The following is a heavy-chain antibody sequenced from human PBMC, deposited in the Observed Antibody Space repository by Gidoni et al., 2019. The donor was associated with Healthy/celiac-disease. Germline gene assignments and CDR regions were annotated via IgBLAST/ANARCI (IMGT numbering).Heavy chain of an antibody. V-gene: IGHV1-46*01. D-gene: IGHD2-15*01. J-gene: IGHJ4*02. Sequence: QVQLVQSGAEVKKPGASVQVSCTASGYTFTRYYMHWVRQAPGQGLEWMGIINPSGGSTSYAQKFQGRVTMTRDPSTSTVYMELSSLRSEDTAVYYCARAHSGYCSGGSCSPHFDYWGQGTLVTVSS. CDR2: INPSGGST. CDR1: GYTFTRYY. CDR3: ARAHSGYCSGGSCSPHFDY.